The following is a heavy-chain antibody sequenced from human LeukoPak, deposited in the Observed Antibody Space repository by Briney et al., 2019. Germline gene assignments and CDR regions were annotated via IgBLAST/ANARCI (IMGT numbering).Heavy chain of an antibody. Sequence: GASVTVSCKASGYTFTSYYMHWVRQAPGQGLEWMGIINPSGGSTSYAQKFQGRVTMTRDTSTSTVYMELSSLRSEDTAVNYCARGMVRGVRGFDPWGQGTLVTVSS. J-gene: IGHJ5*02. D-gene: IGHD3-10*01. CDR1: GYTFTSYY. CDR3: ARGMVRGVRGFDP. CDR2: INPSGGST. V-gene: IGHV1-46*01.